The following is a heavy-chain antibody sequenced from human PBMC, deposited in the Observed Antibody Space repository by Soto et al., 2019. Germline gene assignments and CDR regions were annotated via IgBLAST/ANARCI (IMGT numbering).Heavy chain of an antibody. CDR1: GGSISSSSYY. Sequence: SETRSLTWTVSGGSISSSSYYWDWIRQPPGKVLQWIGSIYYSGRTYYKTSLKSRVTISVDTSKNHFSLKLRSVTAGDTAVYYCARLHPSYYDFWSGNYGMDVWGQGPPVTV. J-gene: IGHJ6*02. CDR2: IYYSGRT. D-gene: IGHD3-3*01. CDR3: ARLHPSYYDFWSGNYGMDV. V-gene: IGHV4-39*02.